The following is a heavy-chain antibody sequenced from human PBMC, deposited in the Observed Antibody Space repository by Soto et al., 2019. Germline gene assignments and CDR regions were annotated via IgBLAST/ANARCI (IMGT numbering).Heavy chain of an antibody. D-gene: IGHD2-8*01. V-gene: IGHV4-59*01. Sequence: PSETLSLTCTVSGGSISSYYWSWIRQPPGKGLEWIGYIYYSGSTNYNPSLKSRVTISVDTSKNQFSLKLSSVTAADTAVYYCARLGYCTNGVCYGNWFDPWGQGTLVTSPQ. CDR2: IYYSGST. J-gene: IGHJ5*02. CDR3: ARLGYCTNGVCYGNWFDP. CDR1: GGSISSYY.